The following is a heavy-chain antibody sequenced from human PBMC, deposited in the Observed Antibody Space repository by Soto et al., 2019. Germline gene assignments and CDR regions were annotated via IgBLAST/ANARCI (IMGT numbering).Heavy chain of an antibody. D-gene: IGHD2-2*01. J-gene: IGHJ5*02. CDR1: GYIFANYG. Sequence: QVQLVQSGAEVKKPGASVKVSCKDSGYIFANYGITWVRQAPGQGLEWMGWISGYNGNTKYAQNLQGRVIMTSDTSTTTAYMELRNLRSDDTAVYYCARDEVPAANWLDRWGQGTLVTVSS. CDR2: ISGYNGNT. CDR3: ARDEVPAANWLDR. V-gene: IGHV1-18*01.